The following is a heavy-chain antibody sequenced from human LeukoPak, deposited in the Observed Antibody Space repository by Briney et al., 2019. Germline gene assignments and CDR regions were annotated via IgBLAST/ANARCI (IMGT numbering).Heavy chain of an antibody. CDR1: GFTFSNYY. D-gene: IGHD3-22*01. CDR2: ISGSGGNT. J-gene: IGHJ3*01. CDR3: AKEGYFS. Sequence: PGGSLRLSCAASGFTFSNYYMSWVRRAPGKGLEWVSGISGSGGNTYYADSVKGRFTISRDNSKNTLYLQMNSLRVEDTALYYCAKEGYFSWGQGAMVTVSS. V-gene: IGHV3-23*01.